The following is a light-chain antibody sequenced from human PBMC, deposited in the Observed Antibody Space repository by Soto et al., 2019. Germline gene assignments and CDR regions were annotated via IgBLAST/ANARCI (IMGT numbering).Light chain of an antibody. V-gene: IGLV2-14*01. CDR1: SSDIGGYKY. Sequence: QSVLAQPASVSGSPGQSITISCTGTSSDIGGYKYVSWYQQHPGKAPRLMIYDVSNRPSGVSNRFSGSKSGNTATLTISGLQGVVLAEYYCSSYTGVRTYVFGTGTKVTVL. J-gene: IGLJ1*01. CDR2: DVS. CDR3: SSYTGVRTYV.